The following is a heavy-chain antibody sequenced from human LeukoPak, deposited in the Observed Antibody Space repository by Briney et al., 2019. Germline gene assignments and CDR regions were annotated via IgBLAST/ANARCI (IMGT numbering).Heavy chain of an antibody. J-gene: IGHJ6*03. Sequence: SETLSLTCTVSGGSISSSGYYWGWIRQPPGKGLEWIGSIYYSGSTYYNPSLKSRVTISVDTSKNQFSLKLSSVTAADTAVYYCARVKTTGPYYHYYYMDVWGKGTTVTVSS. CDR2: IYYSGST. D-gene: IGHD4-17*01. CDR3: ARVKTTGPYYHYYYMDV. V-gene: IGHV4-39*07. CDR1: GGSISSSGYY.